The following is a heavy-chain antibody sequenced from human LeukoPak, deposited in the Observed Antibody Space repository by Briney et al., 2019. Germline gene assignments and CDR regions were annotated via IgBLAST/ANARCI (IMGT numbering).Heavy chain of an antibody. D-gene: IGHD6-6*01. CDR1: GFTFSGST. Sequence: GGSLKLSCAASGFTFSGSTIHWVRQASGKGLEWVGRIKPKGNNYATSYAASVNGRFTISRDDSKNTAYLQVNSLKTEDTAVYYCSSSSERVYFQHWGQGTLVTVSS. J-gene: IGHJ1*01. CDR3: SSSSERVYFQH. V-gene: IGHV3-73*01. CDR2: IKPKGNNYAT.